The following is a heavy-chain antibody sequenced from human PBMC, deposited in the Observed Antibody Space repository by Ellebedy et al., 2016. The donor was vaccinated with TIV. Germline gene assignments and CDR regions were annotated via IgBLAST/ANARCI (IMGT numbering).Heavy chain of an antibody. Sequence: SVKVSXXAFGDTFSSYAFNWVRQAPGQGLEWMGGIIPVIGTTTYAQKIQDRVTITADKSTSTVFLQLNNLRSEDTAVYFCARHFMSRFRSYFGMDIWGQGTTVTVSS. D-gene: IGHD3-16*01. CDR2: IIPVIGTT. CDR3: ARHFMSRFRSYFGMDI. V-gene: IGHV1-69*06. J-gene: IGHJ6*02. CDR1: GDTFSSYA.